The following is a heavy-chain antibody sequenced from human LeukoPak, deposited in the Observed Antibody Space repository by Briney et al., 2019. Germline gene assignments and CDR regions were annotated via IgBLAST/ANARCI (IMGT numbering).Heavy chain of an antibody. CDR2: FDPEDGET. D-gene: IGHD5-24*01. J-gene: IGHJ4*02. Sequence: ASVKVSCKVSGYTLTELSMHWVRQAPGKGLEWMGGFDPEDGETLYAQKFQGRVTMTEDTSTDTAYMELSSLRSEDTAVYYCATAERWLQLVREFYYWGQGTLVTVSS. CDR3: ATAERWLQLVREFYY. V-gene: IGHV1-24*01. CDR1: GYTLTELS.